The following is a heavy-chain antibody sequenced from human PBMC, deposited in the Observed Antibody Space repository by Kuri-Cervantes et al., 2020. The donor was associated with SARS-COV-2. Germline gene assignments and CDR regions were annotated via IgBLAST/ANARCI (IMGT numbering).Heavy chain of an antibody. CDR1: GFTFSSYA. V-gene: IGHV3-21*01. CDR2: ISSSSSYI. CDR3: VRGRTGNWYFDL. D-gene: IGHD7-27*01. Sequence: GGSLRLSCAASGFTFSSYAMHWVRQAPGKGLEWVSSISSSSSYIYYADSVKGRFTISRDNAKNTLYLQMNSLRAEDSAVYYCVRGRTGNWYFDLWGRGTLVTVSS. J-gene: IGHJ2*01.